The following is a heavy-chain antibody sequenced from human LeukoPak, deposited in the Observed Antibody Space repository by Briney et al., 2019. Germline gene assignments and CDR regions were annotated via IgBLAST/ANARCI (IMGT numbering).Heavy chain of an antibody. D-gene: IGHD3-3*01. CDR1: GFTFDDYA. J-gene: IGHJ4*02. CDR2: ISWNSGSI. V-gene: IGHV3-9*01. Sequence: GGSLRLSCAASGFTFDDYAMHWVRQAPGKGLEWVSGISWNSGSIGYADSVKGRFTISRDNAKNSLYLQMNSLRAEDTALYYCAKDSRSGYYSADYWGQGTLVTVSS. CDR3: AKDSRSGYYSADY.